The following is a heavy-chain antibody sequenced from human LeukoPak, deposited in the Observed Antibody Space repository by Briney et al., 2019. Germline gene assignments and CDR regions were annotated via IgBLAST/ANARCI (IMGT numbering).Heavy chain of an antibody. CDR2: INHSGST. CDR1: GGSFSGYY. V-gene: IGHV4-34*01. J-gene: IGHJ4*02. CDR3: ANYYDSSGHFDY. D-gene: IGHD3-22*01. Sequence: SETLSLTCAVYGGSFSGYYWSWISQPSVKGLEWIGEINHSGSTNYNPSLKSRVTISVDTSKNQFSLKLSSVTAADTAVYYCANYYDSSGHFDYWGQGTLVTVSS.